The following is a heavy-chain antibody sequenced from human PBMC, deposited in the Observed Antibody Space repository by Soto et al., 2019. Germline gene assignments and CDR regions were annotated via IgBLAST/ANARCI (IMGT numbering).Heavy chain of an antibody. CDR1: GFSLSNHI. D-gene: IGHD6-19*01. CDR2: IAQDGGET. J-gene: IGHJ4*01. Sequence: EVQVVESGGGLIQSGGSLRLSCEASGFSLSNHIMSWVRQAPGKGLEWVAKIAQDGGETAYGDSMRGRFITSRDNAKNSLYLQMNSLRVEDTAVYYCARWTYRSGWCLDLWGQGTLVTVSS. V-gene: IGHV3-7*04. CDR3: ARWTYRSGWCLDL.